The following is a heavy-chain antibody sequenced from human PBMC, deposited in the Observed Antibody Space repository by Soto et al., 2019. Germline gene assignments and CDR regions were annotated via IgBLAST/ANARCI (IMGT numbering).Heavy chain of an antibody. J-gene: IGHJ4*02. CDR3: ARSGCSSTSCLEDY. CDR2: ISSSSSTI. CDR1: GATFSSYS. Sequence: LRLSCAASGATFSSYSMNWVRQAPGKGLEWVSYISSSSSTIYYADSVKGRFTISRDNAKNSLYLQMNSLRDEDTAVYYCARSGCSSTSCLEDYWGQGTLVTGSS. V-gene: IGHV3-48*02. D-gene: IGHD2-2*01.